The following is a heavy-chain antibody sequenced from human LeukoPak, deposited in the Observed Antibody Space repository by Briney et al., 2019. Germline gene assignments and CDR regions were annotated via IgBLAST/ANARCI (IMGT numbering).Heavy chain of an antibody. CDR1: GYTFTAYY. D-gene: IGHD2-2*01. V-gene: IGHV1-2*02. Sequence: ASVKVSCKASGYTFTAYYMHWVRQAPGHGLEWMGYIIPNNGVTNYAQKFQDRVTMTRDTSISTAYMELSSLRSDDTAVYYCSTEDKYCSSASCGDFWGQGTLVTVSS. CDR3: STEDKYCSSASCGDF. CDR2: IIPNNGVT. J-gene: IGHJ4*02.